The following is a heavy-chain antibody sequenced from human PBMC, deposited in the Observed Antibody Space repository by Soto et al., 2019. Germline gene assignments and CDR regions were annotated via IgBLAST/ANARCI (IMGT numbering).Heavy chain of an antibody. Sequence: QVQLQQWGAGLLKPSETLSLTCAVYGGSFSGYYWSWIRQPPGKGLEWIGEINHSGSTNYNPSLKSRVTISVDTSKNQFSLKLSSVTAADTAVYYCAKVYGSGSYWPRGYYYYMDVWGKGTTVTVSS. V-gene: IGHV4-34*01. J-gene: IGHJ6*03. CDR3: AKVYGSGSYWPRGYYYYMDV. CDR1: GGSFSGYY. CDR2: INHSGST. D-gene: IGHD3-10*01.